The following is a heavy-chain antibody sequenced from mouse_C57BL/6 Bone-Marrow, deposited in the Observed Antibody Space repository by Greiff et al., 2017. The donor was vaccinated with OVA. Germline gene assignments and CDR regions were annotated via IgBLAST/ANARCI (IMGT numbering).Heavy chain of an antibody. CDR3: VRSINYYGSSSLAY. J-gene: IGHJ3*01. CDR1: GFSFNTYA. Sequence: EVKLVESGGGLVQPKGSLKLSCAASGFSFNTYAMNWVRQAPGKGLEWVARIRSKSNNYATYYADSVKDRFTISRDDSESMLYLQMNNLKTEDKALYYFVRSINYYGSSSLAYWGQGTLSLSLQ. D-gene: IGHD1-1*01. V-gene: IGHV10-1*01. CDR2: IRSKSNNYAT.